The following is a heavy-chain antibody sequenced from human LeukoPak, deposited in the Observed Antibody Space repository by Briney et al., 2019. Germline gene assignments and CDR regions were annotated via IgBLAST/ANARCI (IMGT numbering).Heavy chain of an antibody. V-gene: IGHV3-23*01. Sequence: GGSLRLSCAASGFTFSSYAMSWVRQAPGKGLEWVSAISGSGGSTYYADSVKGRFTISRDNSKNTLYLQMNSLTAEDTAVYYCARGIDYSTLDYWGQGNLVTVSS. J-gene: IGHJ4*02. CDR3: ARGIDYSTLDY. CDR2: ISGSGGST. D-gene: IGHD4-11*01. CDR1: GFTFSSYA.